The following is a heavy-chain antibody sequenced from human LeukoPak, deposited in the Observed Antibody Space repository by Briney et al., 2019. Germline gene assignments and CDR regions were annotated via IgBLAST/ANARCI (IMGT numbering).Heavy chain of an antibody. V-gene: IGHV3-33*01. CDR1: GFTFGSYG. D-gene: IGHD3-22*01. CDR2: IWYDGSNK. Sequence: PGRSLRLSCAASGFTFGSYGMHWVRQAPGKGLEWVAVIWYDGSNKYYADSVKGRFTISRDNSKNTLYLQMNSLRAEDTAVYYCARDGWYYDSSGYYRQGLFDYWGQGTLVTVSS. J-gene: IGHJ4*02. CDR3: ARDGWYYDSSGYYRQGLFDY.